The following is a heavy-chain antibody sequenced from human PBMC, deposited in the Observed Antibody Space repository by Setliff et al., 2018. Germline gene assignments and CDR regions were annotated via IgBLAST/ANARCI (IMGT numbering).Heavy chain of an antibody. Sequence: PSETLSLTCTVSGGSMRSISFYWGWVRQPPGKGLEWIGTIYDSGTTYYNPSLKSRVTISVDTSKNQFSLSLSSVTAADTAVYYCAICRYQVPYNYWGQGSLVTVSS. D-gene: IGHD2-2*01. CDR1: GGSMRSISFY. V-gene: IGHV4-39*01. CDR2: IYDSGTT. J-gene: IGHJ4*02. CDR3: AICRYQVPYNY.